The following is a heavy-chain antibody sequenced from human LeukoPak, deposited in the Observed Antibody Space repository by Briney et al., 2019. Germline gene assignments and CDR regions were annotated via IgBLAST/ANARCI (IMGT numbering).Heavy chain of an antibody. CDR2: ISHSGGT. V-gene: IGHV4-30-4*01. D-gene: IGHD3-3*01. CDR1: GGSISSGDYY. J-gene: IGHJ5*02. Sequence: SETLSLTCTVSGGSISSGDYYWSWIRQPPGKGLEWIAYISHSGGTYYNPSLKSRATISLDTSRNQFSLKLSSVTAADTAVYYCARRQAYYDFWSGYYNWFDPWGQGTLVTVSS. CDR3: ARRQAYYDFWSGYYNWFDP.